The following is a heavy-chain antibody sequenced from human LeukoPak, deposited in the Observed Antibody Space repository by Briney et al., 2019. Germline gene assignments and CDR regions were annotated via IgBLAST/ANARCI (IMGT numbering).Heavy chain of an antibody. D-gene: IGHD3-3*01. V-gene: IGHV3-23*01. J-gene: IGHJ4*02. CDR3: AKAGITIFGVVNYFDY. Sequence: GGSLRLSCVASGFTFSSYVMNWVRQAPGKGLEWVSAISGSGGSTYYADSVKGRFTISRDNSKNTLYLQMNSPRAEDTAVYYCAKAGITIFGVVNYFDYWGQGTLVTVSS. CDR2: ISGSGGST. CDR1: GFTFSSYV.